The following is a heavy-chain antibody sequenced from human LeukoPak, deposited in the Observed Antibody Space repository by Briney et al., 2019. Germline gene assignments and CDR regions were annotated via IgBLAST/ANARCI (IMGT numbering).Heavy chain of an antibody. CDR2: ISSSSSYI. J-gene: IGHJ4*02. Sequence: GGSLRLSCVASGFTFSSYGMNWVRQAPGKGLEWVSFISSSSSYIYYADSVKGQFTISRDNAKNSLYLQMNSLRAEDTAVYYCARDLAYSSDYWGQGTLVTVSS. CDR1: GFTFSSYG. D-gene: IGHD2-15*01. CDR3: ARDLAYSSDY. V-gene: IGHV3-21*01.